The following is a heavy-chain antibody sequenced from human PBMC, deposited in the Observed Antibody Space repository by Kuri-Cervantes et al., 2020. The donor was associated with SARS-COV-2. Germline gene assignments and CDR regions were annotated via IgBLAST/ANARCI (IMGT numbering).Heavy chain of an antibody. CDR3: AREGSRSSSHPVYY. V-gene: IGHV1-69*04. Sequence: SVKVSCKASGGTFSSYAISWVRQAPGQGLEWMGRIIPILGTANYAQKFQGRVTITADKSTSTAYMELSCLRSEDTAVYYCAREGSRSSSHPVYYWGQGTLVTVSS. CDR1: GGTFSSYA. D-gene: IGHD6-6*01. J-gene: IGHJ4*02. CDR2: IIPILGTA.